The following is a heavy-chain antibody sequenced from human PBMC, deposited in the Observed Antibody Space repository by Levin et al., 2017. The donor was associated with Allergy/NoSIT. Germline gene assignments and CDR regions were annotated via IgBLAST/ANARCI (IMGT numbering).Heavy chain of an antibody. D-gene: IGHD3-9*01. CDR2: IDPSDSYT. V-gene: IGHV5-10-1*01. J-gene: IGHJ4*02. Sequence: GESLKISCKGSGYSFTSYWISWVRQMPGKGLEWMGRIDPSDSYTNYSPSFQGHVTISADKSISTAYLQWSSLKASDTAMYYCAGRDDIVTGYSGWGQGTLVTVSS. CDR1: GYSFTSYW. CDR3: AGRDDIVTGYSG.